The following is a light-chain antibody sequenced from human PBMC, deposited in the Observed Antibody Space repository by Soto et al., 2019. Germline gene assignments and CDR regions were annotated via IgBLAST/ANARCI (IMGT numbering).Light chain of an antibody. CDR1: QSVSSTY. V-gene: IGKV3-20*01. CDR3: RHYINSQWT. CDR2: AAS. J-gene: IGKJ1*01. Sequence: EIVLTQSPGTLSLSPGERATLSCRPSQSVSSTYLDWYQQKPDQAPRLLIYAASSRATGIPDRFSGGASATDFTLTISRLEPEDFAVYYCRHYINSQWTFGQGTKVEIK.